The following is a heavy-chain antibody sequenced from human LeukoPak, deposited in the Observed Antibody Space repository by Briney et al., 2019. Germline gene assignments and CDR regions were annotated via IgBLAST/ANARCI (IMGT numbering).Heavy chain of an antibody. CDR2: ISSSSSYI. V-gene: IGHV3-21*01. CDR1: GFTFSSYS. J-gene: IGHJ4*02. Sequence: GGSLRLSCAASGFTFSSYSMNWVRQAPGKGLEWVSSISSSSSYIYYADSVKGRFTISRDNAKNSLYLQMNSLRAEDTAVYYCARDLVWEMATIRGSIDYWGQGTLVTLSS. CDR3: ARDLVWEMATIRGSIDY. D-gene: IGHD5-24*01.